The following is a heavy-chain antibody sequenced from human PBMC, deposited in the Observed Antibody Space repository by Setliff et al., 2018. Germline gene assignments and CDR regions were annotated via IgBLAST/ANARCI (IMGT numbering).Heavy chain of an antibody. Sequence: SETLSLTCTVSGGSISSYYWSWIRQPVGKGLEWIGHIYIGGSANYNPSLKSRVTMSIDTSKNQFSLKLNSVTAADMAAYYCAREQWLDPPGYYYMDVWAKGTTVTVSS. CDR1: GGSISSYY. CDR2: IYIGGSA. J-gene: IGHJ6*03. D-gene: IGHD6-19*01. V-gene: IGHV4-4*07. CDR3: AREQWLDPPGYYYMDV.